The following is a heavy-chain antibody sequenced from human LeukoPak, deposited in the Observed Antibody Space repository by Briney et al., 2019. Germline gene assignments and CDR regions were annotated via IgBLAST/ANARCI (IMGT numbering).Heavy chain of an antibody. CDR1: GYSFTSYW. CDR2: IYPGDSDT. Sequence: GESLKISCKGSGYSFTSYWIGWVRQMPGKGLEWMGIIYPGDSDTRYSPSFQGQVTISADKSISTAYLQWSSLKASDTAMYYCARAFYYDSSGYQSADAFDIWGQGTMVTVSS. CDR3: ARAFYYDSSGYQSADAFDI. J-gene: IGHJ3*02. V-gene: IGHV5-51*01. D-gene: IGHD3-22*01.